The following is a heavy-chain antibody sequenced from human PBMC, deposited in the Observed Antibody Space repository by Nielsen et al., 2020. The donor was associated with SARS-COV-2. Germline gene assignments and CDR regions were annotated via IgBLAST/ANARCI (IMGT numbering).Heavy chain of an antibody. CDR3: ARCADTISGVFKQTNLFDP. D-gene: IGHD3-3*01. CDR2: IWYDGSDK. CDR1: GFTFSHYG. J-gene: IGHJ5*02. V-gene: IGHV3-33*01. Sequence: GESLKISCAASGFTFSHYGIHWVRQAPGKGLEWVAVIWYDGSDKYYGDSVKGRFTISRDNSRNTVYLQMNSLRAEDTAVYYCARCADTISGVFKQTNLFDPWGQGTLVTVSS.